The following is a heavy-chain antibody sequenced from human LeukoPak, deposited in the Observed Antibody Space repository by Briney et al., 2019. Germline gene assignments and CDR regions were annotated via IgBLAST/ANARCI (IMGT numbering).Heavy chain of an antibody. J-gene: IGHJ4*02. CDR1: GFTFSSYA. D-gene: IGHD6-19*01. CDR2: ISSSSSYI. V-gene: IGHV3-21*01. Sequence: GGSLRLSCAASGFTFSSYAMSWVRQAPGKGLEWVSSISSSSSYIYYADSVKGRFTISRDNAKNSLYLQMNSLRAEDTAVYYCARGESAVAAVPGDYWGQGTLVTVSS. CDR3: ARGESAVAAVPGDY.